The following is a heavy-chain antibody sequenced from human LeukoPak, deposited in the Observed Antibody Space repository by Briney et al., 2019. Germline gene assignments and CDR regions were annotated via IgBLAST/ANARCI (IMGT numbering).Heavy chain of an antibody. CDR2: INNYWSRT. CDR3: ARDHSYGYSI. Sequence: PGGSLRLSCAASGFTFSEFYMHWVRQAPGKGLVWVSFINNYWSRTTYADSVKGRFTISRDNAKNTLYLQINSLRAEDTAVYYCARDHSYGYSIWGQGTLVSVSS. CDR1: GFTFSEFY. D-gene: IGHD5-18*01. V-gene: IGHV3-74*01. J-gene: IGHJ4*02.